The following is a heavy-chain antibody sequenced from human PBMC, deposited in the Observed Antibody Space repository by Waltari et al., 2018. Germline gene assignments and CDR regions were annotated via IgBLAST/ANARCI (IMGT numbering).Heavy chain of an antibody. Sequence: EVQLVESGGGLVKPGESLTLSCAASGLPFPRAWVYWVRQAPGKGLEGVGRIRSNIDGETTDYEAPVKGRFTISRDDSKNTLSLKMKGLKTEDTAVYYCATDWGSGIYPLFAHDLWGLGTMVTVSS. J-gene: IGHJ3*01. CDR3: ATDWGSGIYPLFAHDL. V-gene: IGHV3-15*01. CDR2: IRSNIDGETT. D-gene: IGHD1-26*01. CDR1: GLPFPRAW.